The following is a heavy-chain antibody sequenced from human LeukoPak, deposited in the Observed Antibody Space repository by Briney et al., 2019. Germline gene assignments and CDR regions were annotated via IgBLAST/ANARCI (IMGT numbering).Heavy chain of an antibody. J-gene: IGHJ3*02. CDR2: IYPGDSDT. Sequence: GESLKISCKGSGYSFTSHWIGWVRQMPGKGLEWMGIIYPGDSDTRYSPSFQGQVTISADKSISTAYLQWSSLKASDTAMYYCARRRITTGDAFDIWGQGTMVTVSS. CDR3: ARRRITTGDAFDI. D-gene: IGHD4-17*01. V-gene: IGHV5-51*01. CDR1: GYSFTSHW.